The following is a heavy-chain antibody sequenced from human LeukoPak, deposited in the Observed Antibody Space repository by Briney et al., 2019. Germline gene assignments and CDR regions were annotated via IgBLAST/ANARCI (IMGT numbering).Heavy chain of an antibody. V-gene: IGHV3-66*01. J-gene: IGHJ4*02. CDR1: GFIFSDYY. CDR2: ISSGSDT. Sequence: GGSLRLSCAASGFIFSDYYMSWVRQAPGKGLEWVSVISSGSDTLYADTVKGRFTTSRDNSKNTLYLQMNSLRAEDTAVYYCARDQNCWGQGTLVTVSS. CDR3: ARDQNC.